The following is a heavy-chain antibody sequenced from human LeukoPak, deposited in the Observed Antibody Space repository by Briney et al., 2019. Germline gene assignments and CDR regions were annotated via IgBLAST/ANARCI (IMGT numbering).Heavy chain of an antibody. CDR1: GGSFSGYY. CDR2: IYHSGNT. D-gene: IGHD6-19*01. J-gene: IGHJ6*03. Sequence: PSETLSLTCAVYGGSFSGYYWNWIRQSPGKGLEWIGSIYHSGNTYYNPSLKSRVTISVDVSKNQFSLKLSSVTAADTAVYYCARTGRLVRYMDVWGKGTTVTVSS. CDR3: ARTGRLVRYMDV. V-gene: IGHV4-34*01.